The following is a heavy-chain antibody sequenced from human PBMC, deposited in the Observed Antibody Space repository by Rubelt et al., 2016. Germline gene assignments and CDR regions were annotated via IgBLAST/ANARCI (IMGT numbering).Heavy chain of an antibody. CDR2: IYSGGST. J-gene: IGHJ4*02. V-gene: IGHV3-53*01. CDR3: AKRAAGRAAAGTGDY. D-gene: IGHD6-13*01. Sequence: EVQLLESGGGLVQPGGSLRLSCAASGFNVRSNYMSWVRQAPGKGLEWVSVIYSGGSTYYADSVKCRCTISVDNSKNTLYLLMNGLRAEDTAVDYCAKRAAGRAAAGTGDYWGQGTLVTVSS. CDR1: GFNVRSNY.